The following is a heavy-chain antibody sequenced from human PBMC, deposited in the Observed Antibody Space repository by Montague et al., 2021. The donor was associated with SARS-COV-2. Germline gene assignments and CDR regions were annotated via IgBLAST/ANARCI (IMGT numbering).Heavy chain of an antibody. V-gene: IGHV4-31*03. CDR3: ATESLGYCSSTSCYGPHYGMDV. CDR1: GGSISSGGYY. CDR2: IYYSGST. D-gene: IGHD2-2*01. Sequence: TLSLTCTVAGGSISSGGYYWSWIRQHPGKGLEWIGYIYYSGSTXYNPSLKSRVTISVDTSKNQFSLKLSSVTAADTAVYYCATESLGYCSSTSCYGPHYGMDVWGQGPTVTVSS. J-gene: IGHJ6*02.